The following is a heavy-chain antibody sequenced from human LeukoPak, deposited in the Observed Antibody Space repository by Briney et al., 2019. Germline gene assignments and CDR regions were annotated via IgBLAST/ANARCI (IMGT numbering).Heavy chain of an antibody. J-gene: IGHJ1*01. CDR3: ARSSKRWLIQRSEYIQH. V-gene: IGHV4-61*08. Sequence: PSQTLSLTCTVSGDSINSGAYYWSWIRQPPGKGLEWIGYIYYSGSTNYNPSLKSRVTISVDTSKNQFSLKLSSVTAADTAVYYCARSSKRWLIQRSEYIQHWGQGTLVTVSS. CDR1: GDSINSGAYY. D-gene: IGHD5-24*01. CDR2: IYYSGST.